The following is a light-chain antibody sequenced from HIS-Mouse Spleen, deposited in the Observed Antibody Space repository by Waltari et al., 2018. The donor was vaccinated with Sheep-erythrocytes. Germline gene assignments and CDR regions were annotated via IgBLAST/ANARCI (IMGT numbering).Light chain of an antibody. CDR2: GAS. V-gene: IGKV3-20*01. CDR1: QSVSSSY. Sequence: EIVLTQSPGTLSLSPGERATLSCRASQSVSSSYLAWYQQHPGQAPRLLIDGASSSAPGTPARFSGSGSGTDFTLTISRLEPEDFAVYYCQQYGSSPFTFGPGTKVDIK. CDR3: QQYGSSPFT. J-gene: IGKJ3*01.